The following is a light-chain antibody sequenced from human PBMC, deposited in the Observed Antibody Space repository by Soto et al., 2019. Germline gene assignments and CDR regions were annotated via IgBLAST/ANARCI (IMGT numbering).Light chain of an antibody. CDR1: QSISSY. J-gene: IGKJ5*01. Sequence: DIQMTQSPSSLSASVGDRGTNTCRASQSISSYLNWYQQKPGKAPKLLIYDASNLETGVPSRFSGSGSGTDFTFTISSLQPEDIATYYCQQYDNLPPGVTFGQGTRLEIK. CDR3: QQYDNLPPGVT. CDR2: DAS. V-gene: IGKV1-33*01.